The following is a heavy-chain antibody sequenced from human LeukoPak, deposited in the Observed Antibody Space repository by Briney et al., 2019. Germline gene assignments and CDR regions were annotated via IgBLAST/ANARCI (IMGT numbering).Heavy chain of an antibody. D-gene: IGHD6-13*01. V-gene: IGHV4-39*07. J-gene: IGHJ4*02. Sequence: SETLSLTCTVSGGSISSSSYYWGWIRQPPGKGLEWIGSIYYSGSTYYNPSLKSRVTISVDTSKNQFSLKLSSVTAADTAVYYCAIGDSSSWYSPFDYWGQGTLVTVSS. CDR1: GGSISSSSYY. CDR3: AIGDSSSWYSPFDY. CDR2: IYYSGST.